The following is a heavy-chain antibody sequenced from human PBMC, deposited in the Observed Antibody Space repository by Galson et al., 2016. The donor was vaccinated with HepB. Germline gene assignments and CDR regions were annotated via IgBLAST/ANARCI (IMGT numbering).Heavy chain of an antibody. CDR3: ARGRSPVDYGGVSYVMDL. J-gene: IGHJ6*02. D-gene: IGHD4-23*01. Sequence: SVKVSCKASGYSFLSHDIDWIRQTTGQGLEWMGWMNPNSGDTYYAKKFQGRVNMTRNIAMTTAYMELTSLRSDDTAVYYCARGRSPVDYGGVSYVMDLWGQGTTVIVSS. V-gene: IGHV1-8*01. CDR2: MNPNSGDT. CDR1: GYSFLSHD.